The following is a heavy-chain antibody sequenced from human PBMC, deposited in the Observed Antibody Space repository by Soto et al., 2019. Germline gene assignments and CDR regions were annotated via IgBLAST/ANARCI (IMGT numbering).Heavy chain of an antibody. J-gene: IGHJ6*02. CDR3: ARQGRCSSTSCYTGANFYYYGMDV. D-gene: IGHD2-2*02. V-gene: IGHV5-51*01. CDR1: GYSFTSCW. CDR2: IYPGDSDT. Sequence: GESLKISCKGSGYSFTSCWIGWVRQMPGKGLEWMGIIYPGDSDTRYSPSFQGQVTISADKSISTAYLQWSSLQASDTAIYYCARQGRCSSTSCYTGANFYYYGMDVWGQGTTVTVSS.